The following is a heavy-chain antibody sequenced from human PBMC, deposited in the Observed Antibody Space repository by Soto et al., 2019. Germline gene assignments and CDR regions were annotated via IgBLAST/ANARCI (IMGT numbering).Heavy chain of an antibody. CDR2: IYPGDSNT. J-gene: IGHJ6*02. V-gene: IGHV5-51*01. CDR3: ATTSAAGKYYYGMDV. D-gene: IGHD6-13*01. Sequence: GESLKISCKGSGYSFTSYRIGWVRQMPGKGLEWMGIIYPGDSNTRYSPSFQGQVTISADKSISTAYLQWSSLKASDTAMYYCATTSAAGKYYYGMDVWGQGTTVTVSS. CDR1: GYSFTSYR.